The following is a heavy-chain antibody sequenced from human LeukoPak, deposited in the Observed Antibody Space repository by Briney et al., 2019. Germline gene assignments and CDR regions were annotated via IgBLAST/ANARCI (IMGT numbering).Heavy chain of an antibody. Sequence: GGSLRLSCAASGFTFSNYWMHWVRQAPGKGLVWVSRINGDGRSTSYADSVKGRFTISRDNAKNTVYLQMNSLRAEDTAVYYCTRGYSGYDVDYWGRGTLVTVSS. V-gene: IGHV3-74*01. D-gene: IGHD5-12*01. J-gene: IGHJ4*02. CDR3: TRGYSGYDVDY. CDR2: INGDGRST. CDR1: GFTFSNYW.